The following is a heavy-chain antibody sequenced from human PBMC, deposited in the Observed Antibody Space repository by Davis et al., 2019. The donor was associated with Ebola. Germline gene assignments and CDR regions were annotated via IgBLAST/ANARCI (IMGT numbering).Heavy chain of an antibody. D-gene: IGHD1-1*01. CDR2: TYYNSKWYN. CDR3: ARMKWNPRYFDY. Sequence: PSETLSLTCAISGDSVSSNSAAWHWIRQSPSRGLEWLGRTYYNSKWYNDYAVSVKSRITINPDTSKNQLSLQLNSETPEDTAVYYCARMKWNPRYFDYWGPGILVTVSS. CDR1: GDSVSSNSAA. J-gene: IGHJ4*02. V-gene: IGHV6-1*01.